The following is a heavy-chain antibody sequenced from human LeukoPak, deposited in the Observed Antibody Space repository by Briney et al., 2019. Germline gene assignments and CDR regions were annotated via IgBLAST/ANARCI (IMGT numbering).Heavy chain of an antibody. CDR2: IHGSGETT. CDR3: AKDPNGDYVGAFDS. V-gene: IGHV3-23*01. Sequence: TGGSLRLSCAASALRFSSFAMTWVRQVPGKGLEWVSGIHGSGETTYYADSVKGRFTISRDNSREMLYLQMNSLRVEDTAVYHCAKDPNGDYVGAFDSWGQGTMVTVSS. J-gene: IGHJ3*02. D-gene: IGHD4-17*01. CDR1: ALRFSSFA.